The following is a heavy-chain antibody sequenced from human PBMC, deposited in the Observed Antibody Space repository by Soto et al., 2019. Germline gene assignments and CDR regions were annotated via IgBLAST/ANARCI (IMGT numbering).Heavy chain of an antibody. V-gene: IGHV3-23*01. CDR2: MTGSGDTT. CDR1: GFTFSEFA. Sequence: EVQLLESGGALVQPGWSLRLSCRGSGFTFSEFAMNWVRQAPNKVLEWVSTMTGSGDTTYYAKSVKGRFTISRDNSKNSLFLHMTALRADDTAIYFCAKQGYGGNTSPFGSWGQGTLVTVSS. D-gene: IGHD4-17*01. CDR3: AKQGYGGNTSPFGS. J-gene: IGHJ4*02.